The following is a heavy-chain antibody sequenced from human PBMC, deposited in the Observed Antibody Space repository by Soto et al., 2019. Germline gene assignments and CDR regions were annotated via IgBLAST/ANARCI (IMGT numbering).Heavy chain of an antibody. CDR2: ISAYNGTT. CDR3: ARDLVSYSVYDGINN. CDR1: GFKFTIYG. J-gene: IGHJ4*01. V-gene: IGHV1-18*01. Sequence: QVQVVQSGAEVTKPGASVTVSCKTSGFKFTIYGITWVRQAPGQGLEWMGWISAYNGTTNYARNFQGRITLTTDTSTSTAYMEMRSRRSDDTAVYYCARDLVSYSVYDGINNWGHGTLVTVSS. D-gene: IGHD5-12*01.